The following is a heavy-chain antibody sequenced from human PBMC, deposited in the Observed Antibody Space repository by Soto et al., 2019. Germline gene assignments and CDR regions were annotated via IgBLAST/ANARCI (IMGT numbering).Heavy chain of an antibody. Sequence: PSETLSLTCVVSGGSLSGYFWSWIRQRPGMALEWIGEINHLGSINYNPSLKSRVTMSVDTSKNQFSLTLNSVTAADTATYYCARGGISHWAYFYYMDVWDRGTTVTVSS. CDR3: ARGGISHWAYFYYMDV. D-gene: IGHD2-21*01. V-gene: IGHV4-34*01. J-gene: IGHJ6*03. CDR2: INHLGSI. CDR1: GGSLSGYF.